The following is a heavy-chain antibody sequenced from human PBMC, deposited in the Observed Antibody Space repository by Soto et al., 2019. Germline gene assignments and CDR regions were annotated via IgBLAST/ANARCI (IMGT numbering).Heavy chain of an antibody. D-gene: IGHD6-19*01. J-gene: IGHJ6*02. CDR3: AKVDRYSSGWSSYAPEYYYYSMDV. Sequence: EVQLVESGGGLVQPGGSLRLSCAASGFTFSIYALSWVRQTPGQGLEWVSAISGSGDDTYYTDSVKGRFTISRDNSKNTLYLQMSSLRAEDTAIYYCAKVDRYSSGWSSYAPEYYYYSMDVWGQGTTVTVS. V-gene: IGHV3-23*04. CDR2: ISGSGDDT. CDR1: GFTFSIYA.